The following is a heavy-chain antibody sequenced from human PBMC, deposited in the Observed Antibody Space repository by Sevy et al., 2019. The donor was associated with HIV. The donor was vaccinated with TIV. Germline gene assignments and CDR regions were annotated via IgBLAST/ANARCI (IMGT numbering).Heavy chain of an antibody. CDR2: FYSGGST. Sequence: GGSLRLSCAASGFTVSSNYMSWVRQAPGKGLEWVSVFYSGGSTYYADSVKGRFTISRDNSKNTLYLQMNSLRAEDTAVYYCARDPYGSGSYLVYWGQGTLVTVSS. D-gene: IGHD3-10*01. V-gene: IGHV3-53*01. J-gene: IGHJ4*02. CDR1: GFTVSSNY. CDR3: ARDPYGSGSYLVY.